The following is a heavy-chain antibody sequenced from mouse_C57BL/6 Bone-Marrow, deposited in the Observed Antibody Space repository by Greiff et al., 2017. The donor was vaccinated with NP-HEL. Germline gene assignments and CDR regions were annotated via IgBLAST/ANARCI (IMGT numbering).Heavy chain of an antibody. Sequence: EVQLVESEGGLVQPGSSMKLSCTASGFTFSDYYMAWVRQVPEKGLEWVANINYDGSSTYYLDSLKSRFIISRDNAKNILYLQMSSLKSEDTATYYCARGWDAFAYWGQGTLVTVSA. D-gene: IGHD4-1*01. CDR1: GFTFSDYY. J-gene: IGHJ3*01. CDR3: ARGWDAFAY. V-gene: IGHV5-16*01. CDR2: INYDGSST.